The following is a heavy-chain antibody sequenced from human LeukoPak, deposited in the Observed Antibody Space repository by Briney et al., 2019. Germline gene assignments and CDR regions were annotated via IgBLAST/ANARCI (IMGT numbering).Heavy chain of an antibody. Sequence: GGSLRLSCAASGFTFSSYAMSWVRQAPGKGLEWVSTVSGSGGSTFYADSVKGRFTISRDNSKNTLYLQMISLRAEDTAVYYCAKACCGGDSYYCFDYWGQGTLVTVST. CDR1: GFTFSSYA. CDR2: VSGSGGST. CDR3: AKACCGGDSYYCFDY. V-gene: IGHV3-23*01. J-gene: IGHJ4*02. D-gene: IGHD2-21*02.